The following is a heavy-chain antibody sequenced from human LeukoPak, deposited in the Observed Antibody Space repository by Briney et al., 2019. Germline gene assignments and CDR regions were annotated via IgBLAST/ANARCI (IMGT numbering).Heavy chain of an antibody. CDR3: VTVAGPNYYYGMDV. Sequence: ASVKVSCKASGYTFTGYYMHWVRQAPGQGLEWMGWINPNSGGTNYAQKFQGRATMTRDTSISTAYMELSRLRSDDTAVYYCVTVAGPNYYYGMDVWGQGTTVTVSS. J-gene: IGHJ6*02. V-gene: IGHV1-2*02. CDR2: INPNSGGT. D-gene: IGHD6-19*01. CDR1: GYTFTGYY.